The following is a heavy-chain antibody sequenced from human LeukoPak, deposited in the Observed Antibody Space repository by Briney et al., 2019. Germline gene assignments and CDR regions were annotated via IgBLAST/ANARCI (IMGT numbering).Heavy chain of an antibody. J-gene: IGHJ4*02. V-gene: IGHV4-39*01. CDR2: IYYSGST. CDR1: GGSISSSTYY. D-gene: IGHD3-22*01. Sequence: SETLSLTCTVSGGSISSSTYYWGWIRQPPGKGLEWIGSIYYSGSTYYNPSLKSRVSISVDTSKNQFSLNLTSVTAADTAVYYCARPNSSGHPYYFDYWGQGTLVTVSS. CDR3: ARPNSSGHPYYFDY.